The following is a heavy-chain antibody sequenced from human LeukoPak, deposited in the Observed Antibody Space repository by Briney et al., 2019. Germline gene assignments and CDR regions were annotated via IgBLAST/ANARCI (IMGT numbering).Heavy chain of an antibody. Sequence: ASVNVFCKASGYTFTSQGISGVRQPPGQGLEGMGGINTNTGNPTYAQGFTGRFVFSLDTSASTAYLQICSIKAEATAVYYCARGVERITMVRGVISYYGMDVWGQGTTVTVSS. CDR1: GYTFTSQG. CDR2: INTNTGNP. CDR3: ARGVERITMVRGVISYYGMDV. J-gene: IGHJ6*02. V-gene: IGHV7-4-1*01. D-gene: IGHD3-10*01.